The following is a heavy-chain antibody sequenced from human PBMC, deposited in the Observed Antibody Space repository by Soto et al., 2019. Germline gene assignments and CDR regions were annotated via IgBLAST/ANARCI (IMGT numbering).Heavy chain of an antibody. CDR1: GFTFTDYA. CDR3: ARGSSEYISSWYYFEY. J-gene: IGHJ4*02. Sequence: GGSLRLSCAASGFTFTDYALSWVRQAPGKGLEWVATISGIGGSTYLADSVKGRLSISRDNSKNTVSLLMNSLRAEDTAVYFCARGSSEYISSWYYFEYWGRGTLGTVSA. CDR2: ISGIGGST. V-gene: IGHV3-23*01. D-gene: IGHD6-13*01.